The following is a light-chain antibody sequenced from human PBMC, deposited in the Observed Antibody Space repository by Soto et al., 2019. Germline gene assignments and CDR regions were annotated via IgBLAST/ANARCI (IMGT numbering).Light chain of an antibody. CDR3: QSYDSSLSGYV. V-gene: IGLV1-40*01. J-gene: IGLJ1*01. Sequence: QSVLTQPPSVSGAPGQRVTISCTGSSSNIGAGYDVHWYQQLPGTAPKLLIYGNSNRPPGVPERFSGSKSGTSASLAITGLQAEDEADYYCQSYDSSLSGYVFGTGTKVTVL. CDR2: GNS. CDR1: SSNIGAGYD.